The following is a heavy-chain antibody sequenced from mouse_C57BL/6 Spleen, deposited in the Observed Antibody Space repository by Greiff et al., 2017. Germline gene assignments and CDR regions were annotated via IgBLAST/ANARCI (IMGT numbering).Heavy chain of an antibody. Sequence: DVKLQESGPGLVKPSQSLSLTCSVTGYSITSCYYWNWIRQFPGNKLECMVSISYDGSNNYNPSLKNRISITRDTSKNQFFLKWKSVATEDTATYYSADEGGSTYGYWGQGTTLTVSS. CDR1: GYSITSCYY. V-gene: IGHV3-6*01. D-gene: IGHD1-1*02. CDR2: ISYDGSN. J-gene: IGHJ2*01. CDR3: ADEGGSTYGY.